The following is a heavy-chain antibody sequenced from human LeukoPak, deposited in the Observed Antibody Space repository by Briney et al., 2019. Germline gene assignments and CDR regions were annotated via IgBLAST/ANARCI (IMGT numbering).Heavy chain of an antibody. Sequence: ASVTVSCKASGYTFTSYGISWVRQAPGQGLEWMGGIIPIFGTANYAQKFQGRVTITADESTSTAYMELSSLRSEDTAVYYCASVGAVDYNDAWPHLPFDYWGQGTLVTVSS. CDR2: IIPIFGTA. D-gene: IGHD3-22*01. V-gene: IGHV1-69*13. CDR1: GYTFTSYG. J-gene: IGHJ4*02. CDR3: ASVGAVDYNDAWPHLPFDY.